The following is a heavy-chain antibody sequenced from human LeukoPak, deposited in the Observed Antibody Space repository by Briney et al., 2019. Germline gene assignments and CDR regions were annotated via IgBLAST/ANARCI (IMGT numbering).Heavy chain of an antibody. J-gene: IGHJ4*02. Sequence: PGGSLRLSCAASGFTFSNYWMHWVRQAPGKGLEWLSRINSDGSGTNYADSVKGRITISRDNGKNTLYLQMNSLRAEDTAVYYFAGGPLATAGQWIDYWGQGTLVTVS. D-gene: IGHD6-13*01. CDR3: AGGPLATAGQWIDY. CDR1: GFTFSNYW. CDR2: INSDGSGT. V-gene: IGHV3-74*01.